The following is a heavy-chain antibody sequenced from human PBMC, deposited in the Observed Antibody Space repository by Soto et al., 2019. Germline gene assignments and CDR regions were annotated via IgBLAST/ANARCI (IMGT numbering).Heavy chain of an antibody. Sequence: PGGSLRLSCAASGFTFSSYGMHWVRQAPGKGLEWVAVISYDGSNKYYADSVKGRFTISRDNSKNTLYLQMNSLRAEDTAVYYCAKSVSITRYYSCAMDVSGPGTTVTVS. CDR2: ISYDGSNK. CDR3: AKSVSITRYYSCAMDV. J-gene: IGHJ6*02. V-gene: IGHV3-30*18. CDR1: GFTFSSYG. D-gene: IGHD3-3*02.